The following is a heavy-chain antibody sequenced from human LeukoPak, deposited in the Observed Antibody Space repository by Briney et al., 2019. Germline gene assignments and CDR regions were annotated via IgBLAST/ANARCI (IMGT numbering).Heavy chain of an antibody. Sequence: GGSLRLSCAASGFTFSSYGMHWVRQAPGKGLEWVAVISYDGSNKYYADSVKGRFTISRDNSKNTLYLQMNSLRAEDTAVYYCAKDLYSGYDHYYFDYWGQGTLVAVSS. CDR1: GFTFSSYG. V-gene: IGHV3-30*18. CDR2: ISYDGSNK. D-gene: IGHD5-12*01. J-gene: IGHJ4*02. CDR3: AKDLYSGYDHYYFDY.